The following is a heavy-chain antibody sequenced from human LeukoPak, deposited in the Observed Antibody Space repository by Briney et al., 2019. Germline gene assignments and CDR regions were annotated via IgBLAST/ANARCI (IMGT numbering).Heavy chain of an antibody. J-gene: IGHJ6*03. D-gene: IGHD4-17*01. CDR2: IIPIFGTA. Sequence: ASVKVSCKASGGTFSSYAISWVRQAPGQGLEWMGGIIPIFGTANYAQKFQGRVTITTDESTSTAYMELSSLRSEDTAVYYCARVEPDYGDYVNYYYMDVWGKGTTVTVSS. V-gene: IGHV1-69*05. CDR1: GGTFSSYA. CDR3: ARVEPDYGDYVNYYYMDV.